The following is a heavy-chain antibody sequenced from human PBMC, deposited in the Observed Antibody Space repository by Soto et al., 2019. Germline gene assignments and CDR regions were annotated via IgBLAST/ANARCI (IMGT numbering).Heavy chain of an antibody. D-gene: IGHD6-6*01. CDR2: IYHSGST. CDR1: CGSISSSNW. J-gene: IGHJ4*02. V-gene: IGHV4-4*02. Sequence: PSETLSLTCAVSCGSISSSNWWSWVRQPPGKGLEWIGEIYHSGSTNYNPSLKSRVTISVDKSKNQFSLKLSSVTAADTAVYYCARAYSSSSVSSEYYFDYWGQGTLVTVSS. CDR3: ARAYSSSSVSSEYYFDY.